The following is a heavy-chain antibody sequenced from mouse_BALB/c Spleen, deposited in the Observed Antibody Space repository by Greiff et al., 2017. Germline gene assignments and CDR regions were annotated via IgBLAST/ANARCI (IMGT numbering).Heavy chain of an antibody. Sequence: QVQLQQPGAELVKPGASVKMSCKASGYTFTSYNMHWVKQTPGQGLEWIGAIYPGNGDTSYNQKFKGKATLTADKSSSTAYMQLSSLTSEDSAVYYCARSTMILYAMDYWGQGTSVTVSS. CDR1: GYTFTSYN. D-gene: IGHD2-4*01. V-gene: IGHV1-12*01. CDR2: IYPGNGDT. J-gene: IGHJ4*01. CDR3: ARSTMILYAMDY.